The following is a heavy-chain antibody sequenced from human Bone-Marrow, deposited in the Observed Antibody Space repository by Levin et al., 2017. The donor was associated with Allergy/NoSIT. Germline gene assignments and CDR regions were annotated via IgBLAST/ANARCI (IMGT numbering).Heavy chain of an antibody. D-gene: IGHD5-24*01. Sequence: GGSLRLSCAASGFNFRTYAMSWVRQAPGKGLEWVSGISDGGGSTYSADSVKGRFTISRDNSKNTLYLQMNSLRADDTAVYYCARLVEMATFPFDYWGQGTLVTVSS. J-gene: IGHJ4*02. V-gene: IGHV3-23*01. CDR3: ARLVEMATFPFDY. CDR2: ISDGGGST. CDR1: GFNFRTYA.